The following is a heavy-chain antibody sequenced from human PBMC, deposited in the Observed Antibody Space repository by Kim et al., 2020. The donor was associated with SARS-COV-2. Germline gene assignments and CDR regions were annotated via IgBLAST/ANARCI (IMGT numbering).Heavy chain of an antibody. J-gene: IGHJ4*02. CDR3: AKGPTLGGITIFGVVIPDPYYFDY. D-gene: IGHD3-3*01. Sequence: GGSLRLSCAASGFTFSSYAMSWVRQAPGKGLEWVSAISGSGGSTYYADSVKGRFTISRDNSKNTLYLQMNSLRAEDTAVYYCAKGPTLGGITIFGVVIPDPYYFDYWGQGTLVTVSS. CDR1: GFTFSSYA. CDR2: ISGSGGST. V-gene: IGHV3-23*01.